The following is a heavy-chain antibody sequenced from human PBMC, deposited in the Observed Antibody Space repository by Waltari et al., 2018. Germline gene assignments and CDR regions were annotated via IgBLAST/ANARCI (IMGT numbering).Heavy chain of an antibody. V-gene: IGHV1-69*01. Sequence: QVQLVQSGAEVKKPGSSVKVSCKASGGTFSSYAISWVRQAPGQGLEWMGGIIPIFGTANYAQKFTGRVTITADESTSTAYMELSSLRSEDTAVYYCARDKKGVGTMIVIDWFDPWGQGTLVTVSS. D-gene: IGHD3-22*01. J-gene: IGHJ5*02. CDR3: ARDKKGVGTMIVIDWFDP. CDR1: GGTFSSYA. CDR2: IIPIFGTA.